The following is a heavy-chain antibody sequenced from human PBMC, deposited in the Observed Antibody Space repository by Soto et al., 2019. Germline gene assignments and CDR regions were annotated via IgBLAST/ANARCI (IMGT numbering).Heavy chain of an antibody. V-gene: IGHV1-18*04. Sequence: QVQLVQSGTEVKTPGASVKVSCHASGYTFTNYGINLVRQAPGQGLEWMAWISAYTGKTHPAPFVQDSVTMTIDTATRTPYTELTSLRSDDTAVYYCARGGSNYGPGPVDLWGQGTMVTVSS. CDR2: ISAYTGKT. CDR3: ARGGSNYGPGPVDL. CDR1: GYTFTNYG. D-gene: IGHD1-7*01. J-gene: IGHJ3*01.